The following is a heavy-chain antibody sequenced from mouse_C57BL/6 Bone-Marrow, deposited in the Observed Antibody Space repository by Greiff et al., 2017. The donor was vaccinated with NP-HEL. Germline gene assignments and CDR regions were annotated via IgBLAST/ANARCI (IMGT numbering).Heavy chain of an antibody. D-gene: IGHD2-4*01. V-gene: IGHV5-4*01. CDR1: GFTFSSYA. J-gene: IGHJ3*01. CDR3: ARDLDDYDGFFAY. Sequence: EVKLVESGGGLVKPGGSLKLSCAASGFTFSSYAMSWVRQTPEKRLEWVATISDGGSYTYYPDNVKGRFTISRDNAKNNLYLQMSNLKSEDTAMYYCARDLDDYDGFFAYWGQGTLVTVSA. CDR2: ISDGGSYT.